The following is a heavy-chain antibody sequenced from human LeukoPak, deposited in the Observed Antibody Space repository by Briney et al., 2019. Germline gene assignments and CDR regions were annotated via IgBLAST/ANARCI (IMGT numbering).Heavy chain of an antibody. CDR1: GFTFSGYA. J-gene: IGHJ4*02. D-gene: IGHD6-13*01. Sequence: GGSLRLSCSASGFTFSGYAMHWVRQAPGRGLEYVSVISSNGGNTYYADCVKGRFTISRDNSKNTLFLQMSSLRAEDTAVYYCVKSYSSSWYSFDYWGQGTLVTVSS. V-gene: IGHV3-64D*06. CDR3: VKSYSSSWYSFDY. CDR2: ISSNGGNT.